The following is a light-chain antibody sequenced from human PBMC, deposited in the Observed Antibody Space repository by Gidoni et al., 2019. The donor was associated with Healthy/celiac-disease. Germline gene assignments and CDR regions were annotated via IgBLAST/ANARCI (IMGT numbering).Light chain of an antibody. J-gene: IGKJ4*01. CDR3: QHYGSSPR. CDR2: GAS. Sequence: PGTLSLSPGERATLSCRASQSVSSSYVACYQQTPGQDPSLLICGASSSATGIADRFSSRWSRTDFTLTISILEADVFAVYYWQHYGSSPRFGGGTKVEIK. CDR1: QSVSSSY. V-gene: IGKV3-20*01.